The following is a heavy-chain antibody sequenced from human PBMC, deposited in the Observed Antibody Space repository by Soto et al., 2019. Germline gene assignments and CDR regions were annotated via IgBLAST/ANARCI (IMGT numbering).Heavy chain of an antibody. D-gene: IGHD5-12*01. CDR2: INHSGST. Sequence: SETLSLTCAVYGGSFSGYYCSWIRQPPGKGPEWIGEINHSGSTNYNPSLKSRVTISVDTSKTQFSLKLNSVTAADTAVYYCARADDYSDAFDIWGQGTMVTVS. CDR1: GGSFSGYY. CDR3: ARADDYSDAFDI. J-gene: IGHJ3*02. V-gene: IGHV4-34*01.